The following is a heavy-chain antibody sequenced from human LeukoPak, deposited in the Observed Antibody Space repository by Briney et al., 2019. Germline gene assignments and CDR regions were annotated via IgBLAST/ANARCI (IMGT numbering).Heavy chain of an antibody. V-gene: IGHV3-7*05. CDR1: GFSFRNYW. J-gene: IGHJ6*02. CDR3: ATGGTTVTTSGMDV. Sequence: PGGSLGLSCAASGFSFRNYWMSWVRQAPGKGLEWVANIKLDGSEKYYVDSVKGRFTIARDNAKNSLYPQMNSLRVEDTALYYCATGGTTVTTSGMDVWGQGTTVTVSS. CDR2: IKLDGSEK. D-gene: IGHD4-11*01.